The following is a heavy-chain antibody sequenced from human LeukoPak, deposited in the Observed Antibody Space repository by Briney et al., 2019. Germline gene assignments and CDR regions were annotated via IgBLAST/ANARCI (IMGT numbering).Heavy chain of an antibody. CDR2: IYYSGKT. CDR1: GGSISSGDYY. Sequence: SETLSLTCTVSGGSISSGDYYWSWIRQPPGKGLEWIGYIYYSGKTYYNPSLKSRVTISLDTSNNQFSLKLSSVTAADTAVYYCARDLSPHGFDPWGQGILVTVSS. CDR3: ARDLSPHGFDP. V-gene: IGHV4-30-4*01. J-gene: IGHJ5*02.